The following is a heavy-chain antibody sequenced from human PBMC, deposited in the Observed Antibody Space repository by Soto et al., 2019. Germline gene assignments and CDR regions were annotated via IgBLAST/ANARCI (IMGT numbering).Heavy chain of an antibody. Sequence: QVQLVQSGAEVKKPGASVKVSCKASGYTFTSYDINWVRQATGQGLEWIGWMNPNSGNKGYAKKFHGRRTLTRNPSLITAYMEPSSLRSEAPAVYYCSRTQTPRYYDFWSGYYAGEGLWIDYWGQGTLVTVSS. V-gene: IGHV1-8*01. D-gene: IGHD3-3*01. CDR3: SRTQTPRYYDFWSGYYAGEGLWIDY. J-gene: IGHJ4*02. CDR2: MNPNSGNK. CDR1: GYTFTSYD.